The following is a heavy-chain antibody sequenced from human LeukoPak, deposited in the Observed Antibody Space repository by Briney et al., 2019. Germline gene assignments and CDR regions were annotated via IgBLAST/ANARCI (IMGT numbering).Heavy chain of an antibody. Sequence: GGSLRLSCAASGFTLSDYYMNWIRQAPGKGLEWVSYKSSRRSNTNYADSVKGRFTIPRDNPKNSLYLQMNSLRAEGTAVYYCARDGVAAAGTHIVYWGQGTLVTVSS. CDR2: KSSRRSNT. J-gene: IGHJ4*02. CDR1: GFTLSDYY. CDR3: ARDGVAAAGTHIVY. D-gene: IGHD6-13*01. V-gene: IGHV3-11*06.